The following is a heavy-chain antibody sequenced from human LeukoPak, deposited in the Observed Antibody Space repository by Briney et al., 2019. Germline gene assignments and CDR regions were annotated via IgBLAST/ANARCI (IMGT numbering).Heavy chain of an antibody. Sequence: GASVKVSCKVSGYTLTELSMHWVRQAPGQGLEWMGKIIPISGTTNYAQKFQGRVTFTADESTSTAYMVLSSLRSEDTALYYCARKLRLGGNWFDPWGQGTLVTVSS. J-gene: IGHJ5*02. V-gene: IGHV1-69*13. CDR1: GYTLTELS. CDR3: ARKLRLGGNWFDP. CDR2: IIPISGTT. D-gene: IGHD1-26*01.